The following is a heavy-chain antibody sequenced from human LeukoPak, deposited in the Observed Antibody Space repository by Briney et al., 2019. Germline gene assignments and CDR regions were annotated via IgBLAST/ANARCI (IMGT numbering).Heavy chain of an antibody. V-gene: IGHV4-31*03. Sequence: SQTLSLTCTVSGGSISSGGYYWSWIRQHPGQGLEWIGYIYYSGSTYYNPSLKSRVTISVDTSKNQFSLKLSSVTSADTAEYYGARRYFGGRVYWGQGTLVTVSS. CDR2: IYYSGST. CDR1: GGSISSGGYY. D-gene: IGHD3-9*01. CDR3: ARRYFGGRVY. J-gene: IGHJ4*02.